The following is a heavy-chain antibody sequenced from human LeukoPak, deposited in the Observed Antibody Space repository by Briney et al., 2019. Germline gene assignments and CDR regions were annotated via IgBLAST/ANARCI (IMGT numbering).Heavy chain of an antibody. V-gene: IGHV1-18*01. D-gene: IGHD5-12*01. J-gene: IGHJ4*02. CDR2: ISAYNGNT. CDR1: GYTFTSYG. Sequence: VASVKVSCKASGYTFTSYGISWVRQAPGQGLEWMGWISAYNGNTNYAQKLQGRVTMTTDTSTSTAYMELRSLRSDDAAVYYCARELLGGYPMGYWGQGTLVTVSS. CDR3: ARELLGGYPMGY.